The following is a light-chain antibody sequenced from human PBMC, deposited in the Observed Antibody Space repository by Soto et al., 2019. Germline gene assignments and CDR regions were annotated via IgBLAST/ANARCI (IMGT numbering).Light chain of an antibody. V-gene: IGKV1-9*01. Sequence: IQLTQSPSSLSASVGDRVTISCRASQDIGNYLAWYQQKPGEAPKLLIYDASTLQSGVPLRFGGSGSGTDFTLXISSLQXXXXATYYCQQLNKYPVTFGQGTRLEIK. J-gene: IGKJ5*01. CDR3: QQLNKYPVT. CDR2: DAS. CDR1: QDIGNY.